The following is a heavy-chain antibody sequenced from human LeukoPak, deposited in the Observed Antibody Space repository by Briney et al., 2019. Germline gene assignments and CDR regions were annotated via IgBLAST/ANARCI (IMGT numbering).Heavy chain of an antibody. CDR1: GGSISSSSYY. J-gene: IGHJ4*02. CDR2: IYYSGST. D-gene: IGHD3-22*01. CDR3: AGAPYYYDSRNYYYVVY. V-gene: IGHV4-39*07. Sequence: PSETLSLTCTVSGGSISSSSYYWGWIRQPPGKGLEWIGSIYYSGSTYYNPSLKSRVTISVDTSKNQFSLNLSSVTAADTAVYYCAGAPYYYDSRNYYYVVYWGQGTLVTVSS.